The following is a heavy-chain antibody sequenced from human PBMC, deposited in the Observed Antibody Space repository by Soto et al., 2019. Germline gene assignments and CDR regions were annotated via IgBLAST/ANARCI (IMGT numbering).Heavy chain of an antibody. CDR2: INHSGST. J-gene: IGHJ6*02. CDR3: AASIFYYGMDV. V-gene: IGHV4-34*01. CDR1: GGCVSGYY. Sequence: XASLSLTCAVCGGCVSGYYWSWIRQPPGKGLEWIGEINHSGSTKYNPSFQGQVTISADKSITTTYLRWTSLKASDTAIYYCAASIFYYGMDVWGQRTTVTVSS.